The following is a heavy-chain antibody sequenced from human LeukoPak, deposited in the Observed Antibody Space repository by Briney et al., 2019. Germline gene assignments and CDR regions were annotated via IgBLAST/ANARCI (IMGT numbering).Heavy chain of an antibody. Sequence: AASVKVSWKASGGTFSSYAISWVRQAPGQGLEWMGRIIPIFGTANYAQKFQGRVTITTDESTSTAYMELSSLRSEDTAVYYCARNIQDGYNSLGAFDIWGQGTMVTVSS. CDR2: IIPIFGTA. J-gene: IGHJ3*02. V-gene: IGHV1-69*05. D-gene: IGHD5-24*01. CDR3: ARNIQDGYNSLGAFDI. CDR1: GGTFSSYA.